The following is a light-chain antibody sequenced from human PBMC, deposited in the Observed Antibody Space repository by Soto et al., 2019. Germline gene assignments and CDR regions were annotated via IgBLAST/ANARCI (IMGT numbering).Light chain of an antibody. J-gene: IGLJ1*01. CDR1: SSNIGGNS. Sequence: QSVLTQPPSVSAAPGQKVTISCSGSSSNIGGNSVSWYQQLPGTAPKLLIYDDNKRPSEIPDRFSGSKSGPSATLGITGFQTGDEADYYCGSWDSSLSAYVFGTGTKVTVL. V-gene: IGLV1-51*01. CDR3: GSWDSSLSAYV. CDR2: DDN.